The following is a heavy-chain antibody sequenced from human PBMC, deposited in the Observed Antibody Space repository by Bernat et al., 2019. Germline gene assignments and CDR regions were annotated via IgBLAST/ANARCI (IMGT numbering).Heavy chain of an antibody. D-gene: IGHD2-2*01. CDR1: GFTFSNYA. V-gene: IGHV3-30-3*01. J-gene: IGHJ6*02. Sequence: QVQLVESGGGVVQPGRSLRLSCAASGFTFSNYAIHWVRQAPGKGLEWVAVIVYDGSNKYYADSAKGRFTISRDNYKNTLYLQMNSLRAEDTAVYYCARDTFYCSSTSCFLRLDMDVWGQGTTVTVSS. CDR2: IVYDGSNK. CDR3: ARDTFYCSSTSCFLRLDMDV.